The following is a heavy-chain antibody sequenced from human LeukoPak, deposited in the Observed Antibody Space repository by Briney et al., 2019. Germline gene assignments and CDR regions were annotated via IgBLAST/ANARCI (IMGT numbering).Heavy chain of an antibody. CDR3: ARAGESIVGATVYFDY. Sequence: ASVKVSCKASGYTFTTYGISWVRQAPGQGLEWMGWINPNSGGTNYAQKFQGRVTMTRDTSISTAYMELSRLRSDDTAVYYCARAGESIVGATVYFDYWGQGTLVTVSS. CDR1: GYTFTTYG. D-gene: IGHD1-26*01. V-gene: IGHV1-2*02. J-gene: IGHJ4*02. CDR2: INPNSGGT.